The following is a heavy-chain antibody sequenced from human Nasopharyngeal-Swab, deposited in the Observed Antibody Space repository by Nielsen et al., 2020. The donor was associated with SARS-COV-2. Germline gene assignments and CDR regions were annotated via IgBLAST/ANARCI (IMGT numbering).Heavy chain of an antibody. Sequence: ASVKVSCKASGYTFTSYYMHWVRQAPGQGLEWMGIINPSGGSTSYAQKFQGRVTMTRDTSTSTAYMELSSLRSEDTAVYYCARDTQMVYATPGWFDPWGQGTLVTVSS. CDR2: INPSGGST. J-gene: IGHJ5*02. V-gene: IGHV1-46*01. CDR1: GYTFTSYY. CDR3: ARDTQMVYATPGWFDP. D-gene: IGHD2-8*01.